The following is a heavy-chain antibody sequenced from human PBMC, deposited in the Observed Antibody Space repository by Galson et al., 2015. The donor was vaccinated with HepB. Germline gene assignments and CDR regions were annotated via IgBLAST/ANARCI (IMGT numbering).Heavy chain of an antibody. Sequence: SLRLSCAGSGFTFDEYAMHWVRQAPGKGLEWVSGISRSSTGIGYAESVKGRFTISRGNARNSLYLQMNSLRAEDTALYYCAKGSTVSTIDGFDIRGQGTVVTVSS. CDR2: ISRSSTGI. D-gene: IGHD5/OR15-5a*01. J-gene: IGHJ3*02. CDR1: GFTFDEYA. CDR3: AKGSTVSTIDGFDI. V-gene: IGHV3-9*01.